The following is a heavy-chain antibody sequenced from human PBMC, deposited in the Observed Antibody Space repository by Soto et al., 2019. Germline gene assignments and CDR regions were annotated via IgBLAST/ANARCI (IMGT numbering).Heavy chain of an antibody. CDR1: GYTFTSYA. Sequence: ASVKVSCKASGYTFTSYAMHWVRQAPGQRLEWMGWINAGNGNTKYSQKFQGRVTITRDTSASTAYMELSSLRSEDTAVYYCARAWVVVTAPDYWGQGTTVTVS. V-gene: IGHV1-3*01. J-gene: IGHJ4*03. D-gene: IGHD2-21*02. CDR3: ARAWVVVTAPDY. CDR2: INAGNGNT.